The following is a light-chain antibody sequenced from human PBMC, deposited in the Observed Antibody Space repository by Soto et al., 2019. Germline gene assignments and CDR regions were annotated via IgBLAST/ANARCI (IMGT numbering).Light chain of an antibody. J-gene: IGLJ2*01. CDR1: SGHSSYI. Sequence: QLVLTQSSSASASLGSSVKLTCTLSSGHSSYIIAWHQQQPGKAPRYLMKLEGSGSYNKGSGVPDRFLGSSSGADRYLTISNLQSEDEAVYYCETWDSNTRVFGGGTKLTVL. CDR3: ETWDSNTRV. V-gene: IGLV4-60*03. CDR2: LEGSGSY.